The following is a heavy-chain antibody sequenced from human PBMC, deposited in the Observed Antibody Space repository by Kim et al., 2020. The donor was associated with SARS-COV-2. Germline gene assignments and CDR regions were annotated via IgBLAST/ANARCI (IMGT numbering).Heavy chain of an antibody. J-gene: IGHJ6*02. CDR1: GFTFSSYA. CDR2: ISYDGSNK. Sequence: GGSLRLSCAASGFTFSSYAMHWFRQAPGKGLEWVAVISYDGSNKYYADSVKGRFTISRDNSKNTLYLQMNSLRAEDTAVYYCAREYCSSTSCYQNGMDVWGQGTTVTVSS. CDR3: AREYCSSTSCYQNGMDV. D-gene: IGHD2-2*01. V-gene: IGHV3-30-3*01.